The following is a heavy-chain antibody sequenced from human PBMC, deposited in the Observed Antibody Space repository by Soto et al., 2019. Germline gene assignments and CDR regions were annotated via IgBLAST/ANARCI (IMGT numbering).Heavy chain of an antibody. V-gene: IGHV3-23*01. CDR3: AKAEQQLVYYYYGMDV. CDR1: GFTFSSYA. Sequence: GGSLRLSCAASGFTFSSYAMSWVRQAPGKGLEWVSAISGSGGSTYYADSVKGRFTISRDNSKNTPYLQMNSLRAEDTAVYYCAKAEQQLVYYYYGMDVWGQGATVTVSS. CDR2: ISGSGGST. J-gene: IGHJ6*02. D-gene: IGHD6-13*01.